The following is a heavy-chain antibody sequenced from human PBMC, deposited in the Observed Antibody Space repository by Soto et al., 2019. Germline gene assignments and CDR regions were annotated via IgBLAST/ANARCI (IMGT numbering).Heavy chain of an antibody. CDR1: GGTFSSYA. D-gene: IGHD6-13*01. Sequence: ASVKVSCKASGGTFSSYAISWVRQAPGQGLEWMGGIIPIFGTANYAQKFQGRVTITADESTSTTYMELSSLRSEDTAVYYCASRIAAAAYYYYYGMDVWGQGTTVTVPS. CDR3: ASRIAAAAYYYYYGMDV. J-gene: IGHJ6*02. CDR2: IIPIFGTA. V-gene: IGHV1-69*13.